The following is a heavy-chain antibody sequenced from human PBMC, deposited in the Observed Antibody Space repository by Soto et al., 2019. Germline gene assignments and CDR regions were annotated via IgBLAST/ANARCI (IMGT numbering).Heavy chain of an antibody. J-gene: IGHJ1*01. CDR3: ARHGYSSSWYHRYLQH. CDR1: GGSISNYY. D-gene: IGHD6-13*01. Sequence: SETLSLTCTVSGGSISNYYWNWIRQPPGKGLEWIGYIYSSGITDYNPSLKSRVTISVDTSKNQFSLKLSSVTAADTAVYYCARHGYSSSWYHRYLQHWGQGTLVTVSS. V-gene: IGHV4-59*08. CDR2: IYSSGIT.